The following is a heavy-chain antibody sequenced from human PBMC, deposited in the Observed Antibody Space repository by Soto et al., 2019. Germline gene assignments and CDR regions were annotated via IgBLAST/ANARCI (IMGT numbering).Heavy chain of an antibody. D-gene: IGHD2-15*01. CDR1: GFTFTSSA. CDR2: IIVGSGNT. J-gene: IGHJ6*02. CDR3: ARYRHCSGDSCNYYYIMDV. Sequence: SVKVSCKASGFTFTSSAVQWVRQARGQRLEWMGWIIVGSGNTNYAQKFQGRVTITRDISTSTAYMELSSLRSDDTAVYYCARYRHCSGDSCNYYYIMDVWGQGTTVTVSS. V-gene: IGHV1-58*01.